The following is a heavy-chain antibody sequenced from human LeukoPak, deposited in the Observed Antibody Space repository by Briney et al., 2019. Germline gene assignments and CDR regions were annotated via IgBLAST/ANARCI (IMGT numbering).Heavy chain of an antibody. CDR2: IYTSGST. CDR1: GYSISSGYY. CDR3: ARGSHRLYDYVWGTYESKDY. D-gene: IGHD3-16*01. Sequence: SETLSLTCTVSGYSISSGYYWGWIRQPAGKGLEWIGRIYTSGSTNYNPSLKSRVTMSVDMSKNQFSLKLSSVTAADTAVYYCARGSHRLYDYVWGTYESKDYWGQGTLVTVSS. J-gene: IGHJ4*02. V-gene: IGHV4-4*07.